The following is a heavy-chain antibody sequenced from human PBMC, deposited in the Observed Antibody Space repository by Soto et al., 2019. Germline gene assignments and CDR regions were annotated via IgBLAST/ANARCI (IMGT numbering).Heavy chain of an antibody. D-gene: IGHD3-9*01. V-gene: IGHV3-13*01. CDR2: IGTAGDT. CDR3: ARSIYDMSGMDV. J-gene: IGHJ6*02. CDR1: GFTFSSYD. Sequence: PGGPLRLSCAASGFTFSSYDMHWVRQATGKGLEWVSAIGTAGDTYYPGSVKGRFTISRENAKNSLYLQMNSLRAGDTAVYYCARSIYDMSGMDVWGQGTTVTVSS.